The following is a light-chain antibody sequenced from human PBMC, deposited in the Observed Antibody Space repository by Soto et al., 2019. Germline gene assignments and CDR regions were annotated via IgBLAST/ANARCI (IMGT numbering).Light chain of an antibody. Sequence: EIVMTQSPATLSVSPGERATLSCRASQSVSSNLAWYQQKPGQAPRLLIYGASTRATGIPARFSGSGSGTEFTPIISSLQSEDFAVCYCKQYNNWPPWTFGKGTKVEIK. CDR1: QSVSSN. V-gene: IGKV3-15*01. J-gene: IGKJ1*01. CDR3: KQYNNWPPWT. CDR2: GAS.